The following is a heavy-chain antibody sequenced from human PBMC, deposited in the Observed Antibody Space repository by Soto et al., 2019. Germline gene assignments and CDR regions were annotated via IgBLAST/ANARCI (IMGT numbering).Heavy chain of an antibody. CDR1: GYSFTSYW. J-gene: IGHJ4*02. CDR2: IYPCHSDT. V-gene: IGHV5-51*01. CDR3: ARLGLCSGYEPWSA. Sequence: GESLKISCKGSGYSFTSYWIGWVRQMPGKGLEGMGIIYPCHSDTRYSPSFQGQVTISADKSISTAYLQWSSLKASDTAMYYCARLGLCSGYEPWSAGGQGTLVTASS. D-gene: IGHD5-12*01.